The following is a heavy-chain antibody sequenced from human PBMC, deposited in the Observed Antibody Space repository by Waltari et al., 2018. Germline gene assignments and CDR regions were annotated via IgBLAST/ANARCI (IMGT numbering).Heavy chain of an antibody. J-gene: IGHJ4*02. D-gene: IGHD3-22*01. Sequence: EVQLVESGGGLVQPGRSLRLSCAASGFTFDDYAMHWVRQAPGKGLEWVSGISWNSGSIGYADSVKGRFTISRDNSKNTLYLQMNSLRAEDTAVYYCAKEAQITMIVVVNPYFDYWGQGTLVTVSS. CDR2: ISWNSGSI. CDR1: GFTFDDYA. CDR3: AKEAQITMIVVVNPYFDY. V-gene: IGHV3-9*01.